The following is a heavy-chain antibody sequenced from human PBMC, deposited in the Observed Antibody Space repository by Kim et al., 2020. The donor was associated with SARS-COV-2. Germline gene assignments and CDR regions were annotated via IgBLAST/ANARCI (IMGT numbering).Heavy chain of an antibody. J-gene: IGHJ3*02. V-gene: IGHV4-39*07. CDR1: GGSISSSSYY. Sequence: SETLSLTCTVSGGSISSSSYYWGWIRQPPGKGLEWIGSIYYSGSTYYNPSLKSRVTISVDTSKNQFSLKLSSVTAADTAVYYCARDRGGGSYYFFTHAFVIWGQGTMVTVSS. D-gene: IGHD1-26*01. CDR2: IYYSGST. CDR3: ARDRGGGSYYFFTHAFVI.